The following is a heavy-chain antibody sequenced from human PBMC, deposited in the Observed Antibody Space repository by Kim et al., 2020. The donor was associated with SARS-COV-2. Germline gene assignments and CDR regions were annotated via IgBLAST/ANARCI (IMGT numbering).Heavy chain of an antibody. J-gene: IGHJ4*02. CDR1: GYAFTGYF. D-gene: IGHD7-27*01. CDR3: ARDLQTTANWELDY. V-gene: IGHV1-2*02. CDR2: INSNNGDT. Sequence: ASVKVSCKTSGYAFTGYFVHWVRQAPKQGLQWMGWINSNNGDTSYAQNFQGRVTMTRDTSISTAYLELSRLTSDDTAVYYCARDLQTTANWELDYWGQGTRVTVSS.